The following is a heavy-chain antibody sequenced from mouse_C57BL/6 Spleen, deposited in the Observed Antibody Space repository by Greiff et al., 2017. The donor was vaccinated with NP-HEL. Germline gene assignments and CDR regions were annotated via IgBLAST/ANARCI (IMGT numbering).Heavy chain of an antibody. D-gene: IGHD1-1*01. J-gene: IGHJ4*01. CDR3: AKGYGSFYAMDY. V-gene: IGHV1-26*01. CDR1: GYTFTDYY. CDR2: INPNNGGT. Sequence: EVQLQQSGPELVKPGASVQISCKASGYTFTDYYMNWVKQSHGKSLEWIGDINPNNGGTSYNQKFKGKATLTVDKSSSTAYMELRSLTSEDSAVYYCAKGYGSFYAMDYWGQGTSVTVSS.